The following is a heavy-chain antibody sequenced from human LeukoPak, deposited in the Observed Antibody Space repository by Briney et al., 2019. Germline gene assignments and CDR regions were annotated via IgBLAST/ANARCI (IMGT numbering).Heavy chain of an antibody. CDR1: GFTVSSNY. D-gene: IGHD2-21*01. J-gene: IGHJ3*02. V-gene: IGHV3-66*02. CDR3: ARVMRDLREGYDI. CDR2: IYSGGST. Sequence: PEGSLRLSCAASGFTVSSNYMSWVRQATGKGLEWVSIIYSGGSTYYTDSVKGGFTISRDNSKNTLYLHVNSLRAEDTAVYYCARVMRDLREGYDIWGQGTMVTISS.